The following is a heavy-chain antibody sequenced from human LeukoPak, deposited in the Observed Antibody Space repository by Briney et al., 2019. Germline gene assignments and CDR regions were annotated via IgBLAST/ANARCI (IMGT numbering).Heavy chain of an antibody. CDR2: INPNSGGT. CDR3: ARELVGQLVQDYYYMHV. J-gene: IGHJ6*03. D-gene: IGHD6-6*01. V-gene: IGHV1-2*02. Sequence: ASVTVSYKASGYTFTDHYMHWVRQAPAQALEWMGWINPNSGGTNYAQKVQGRDTMTRDTSISTAYMELSRPRSDDTALYYCARELVGQLVQDYYYMHVWGKGTRVTVS. CDR1: GYTFTDHY.